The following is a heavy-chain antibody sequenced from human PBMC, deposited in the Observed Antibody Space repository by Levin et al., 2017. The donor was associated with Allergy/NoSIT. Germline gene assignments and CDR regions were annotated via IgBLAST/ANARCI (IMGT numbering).Heavy chain of an antibody. Sequence: ASVKVSCKVSGYTLTELSMHWVRQAPGKGLEWMGGFDPEDGETIYAQKFQGRVTMTEDTSTYTAYMELSSLRSEDTAVYYCACGYSGYDPLFDYWGQGTLVTVSS. CDR1: GYTLTELS. V-gene: IGHV1-24*01. CDR3: ACGYSGYDPLFDY. CDR2: FDPEDGET. D-gene: IGHD5-12*01. J-gene: IGHJ4*02.